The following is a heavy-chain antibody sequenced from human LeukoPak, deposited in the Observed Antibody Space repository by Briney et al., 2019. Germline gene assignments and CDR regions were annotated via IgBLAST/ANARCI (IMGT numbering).Heavy chain of an antibody. D-gene: IGHD3-9*01. CDR2: IYYSGTT. J-gene: IGHJ4*02. Sequence: SETLSLTCTVSGGSISGSSSYWGWIRQPPGKGLEWIGSIYYSGTTYYNPSLKSRVTISVDTSKNQFSLKLSSVTAAETAVSFGASAVIYGILTQAADYCDYWGQGALVTVSS. V-gene: IGHV4-39*01. CDR1: GGSISGSSSY. CDR3: ASAVIYGILTQAADYCDY.